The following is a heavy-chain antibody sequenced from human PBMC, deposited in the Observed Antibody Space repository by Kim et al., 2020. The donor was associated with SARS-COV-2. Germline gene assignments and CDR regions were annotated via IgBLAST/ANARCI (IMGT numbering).Heavy chain of an antibody. D-gene: IGHD5-12*01. J-gene: IGHJ6*01. CDR2: IYYSGST. V-gene: IGHV4-61*01. Sequence: SETLSLTCTVSGGSVSSGSYYWSWIRQPPGKGLEWIGYIYYSGSTNYNPSLKSRVTISVDTSKNQFSLKLSSVTAADTAVYYCARDSGYGKYYYYYGMDV. CDR3: ARDSGYGKYYYYYGMDV. CDR1: GGSVSSGSYY.